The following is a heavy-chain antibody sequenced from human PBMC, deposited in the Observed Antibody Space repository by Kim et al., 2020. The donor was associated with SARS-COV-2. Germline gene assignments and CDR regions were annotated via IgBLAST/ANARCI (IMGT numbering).Heavy chain of an antibody. CDR2: IKQDGSEK. CDR1: GVTWNREG. D-gene: IGHD6-13*01. J-gene: IGHJ4*02. Sequence: GGSLRLSCAASGVTWNREGRSWVGQAPGKGLEWVANIKQDGSEKYYVDSVKGRFTISRDNAKNSLYLQMNSLRAEDTAVYYCARDPSDPIAHFDYWGQGTLVTVSS. CDR3: ARDPSDPIAHFDY. V-gene: IGHV3-7*03.